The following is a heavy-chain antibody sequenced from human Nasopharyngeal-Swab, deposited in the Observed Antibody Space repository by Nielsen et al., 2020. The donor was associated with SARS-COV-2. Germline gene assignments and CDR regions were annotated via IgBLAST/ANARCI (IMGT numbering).Heavy chain of an antibody. D-gene: IGHD4-17*01. Sequence: SQTPSLTRAVYGGSLSGYYWSWIRQPPGKGLEWIGEINHSGSTNYNPSLKSRVTISVDTSKNQFSLKLNSVTAADTAVYYCARASTVTTFFDLWGRGTLVTVSS. CDR1: GGSLSGYY. J-gene: IGHJ2*01. CDR3: ARASTVTTFFDL. V-gene: IGHV4-34*01. CDR2: INHSGST.